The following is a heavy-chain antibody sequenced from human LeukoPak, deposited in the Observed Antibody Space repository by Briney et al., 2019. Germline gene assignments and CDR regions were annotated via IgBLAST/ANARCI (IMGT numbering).Heavy chain of an antibody. CDR2: MNPNSGNT. V-gene: IGHV1-8*01. Sequence: ASVKVSCKASGYTFTSYDINWVRQATGQGLEWMGWMNPNSGNTGYAQKFQGRVTMTRNTSISTAYMELSSLRSEDTAVYYCAIPNNVMVRGVPYYYYMDVWGNGTTVTVSS. D-gene: IGHD3-10*01. CDR1: GYTFTSYD. J-gene: IGHJ6*03. CDR3: AIPNNVMVRGVPYYYYMDV.